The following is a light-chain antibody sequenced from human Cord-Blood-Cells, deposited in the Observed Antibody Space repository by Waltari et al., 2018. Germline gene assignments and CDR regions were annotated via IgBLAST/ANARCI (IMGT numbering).Light chain of an antibody. CDR2: GAS. CDR3: QQYNNWPPWT. CDR1: QSVSSN. J-gene: IGKJ1*01. V-gene: IGKV3-15*01. Sequence: EIVMTQIPATPSVSPGERATLSCRASQSVSSNLAWYQQKPGQAPRLLIYGASTRATGIPARFSGSGSGTEFTLTISSLQSEDFAVYYCQQYNNWPPWTFGQGTKVEIK.